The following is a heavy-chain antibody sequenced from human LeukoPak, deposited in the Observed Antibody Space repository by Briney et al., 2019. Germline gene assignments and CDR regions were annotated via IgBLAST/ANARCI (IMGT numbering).Heavy chain of an antibody. CDR3: AKQRSGYDWRFDS. J-gene: IGHJ4*02. Sequence: SVKVSCKASGGTFSSYGINWVRQAPGQGPEWMGRIVPILGVASFAQKFQGRVTIIADKSTSTAYMELSSLRSEDTAVYYCAKQRSGYDWRFDSWGQGTLVTVSS. V-gene: IGHV1-69*04. CDR1: GGTFSSYG. D-gene: IGHD5-12*01. CDR2: IVPILGVA.